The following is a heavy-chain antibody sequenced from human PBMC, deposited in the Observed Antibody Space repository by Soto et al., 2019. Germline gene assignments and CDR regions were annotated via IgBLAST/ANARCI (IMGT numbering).Heavy chain of an antibody. Sequence: PGESLKISCKGSGYSFAGYWITWVRQKPGKGLEWMGRIDPSDSQTYYSPSFRGHVTISAIKSITTVFLQWSSLRASDTAMYYCARQIYDSDTGPNFQYYFDSWGQGTPVTVSS. D-gene: IGHD3-22*01. J-gene: IGHJ4*02. CDR1: GYSFAGYW. CDR2: IDPSDSQT. V-gene: IGHV5-10-1*01. CDR3: ARQIYDSDTGPNFQYYFDS.